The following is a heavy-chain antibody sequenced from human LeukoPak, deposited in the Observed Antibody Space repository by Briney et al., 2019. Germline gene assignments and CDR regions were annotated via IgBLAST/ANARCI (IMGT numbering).Heavy chain of an antibody. D-gene: IGHD6-19*01. CDR1: GGSISSSNW. V-gene: IGHV4-4*02. CDR2: IYHSGST. Sequence: SGTLSLTCAVSGGSISSSNWWSWVRQPPGKGLEWIGEIYHSGSTNYNPPLKSRVTISVDKSKNQFSLKLSSVTAADTAVYYCARESNPAVASFQHWGQGTLVTVSS. J-gene: IGHJ1*01. CDR3: ARESNPAVASFQH.